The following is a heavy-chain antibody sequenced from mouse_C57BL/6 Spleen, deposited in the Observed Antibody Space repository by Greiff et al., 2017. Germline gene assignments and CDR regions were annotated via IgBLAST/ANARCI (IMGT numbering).Heavy chain of an antibody. CDR1: GFSFNTYA. CDR2: IRSKSNNYAT. Sequence: EVKLLESGGGLVQPKGSLKLSCAASGFSFNTYAMNWVRQAPGKGLEWVARIRSKSNNYATYYADSVKDRFTISRDDSESMLYLQMNNLKTEDTAMYYCVGPYYYGSGSAWFAYWGQGTLVTVSA. V-gene: IGHV10-1*01. CDR3: VGPYYYGSGSAWFAY. D-gene: IGHD1-1*01. J-gene: IGHJ3*01.